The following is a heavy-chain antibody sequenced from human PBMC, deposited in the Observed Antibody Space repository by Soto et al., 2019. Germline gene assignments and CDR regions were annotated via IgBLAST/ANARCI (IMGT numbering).Heavy chain of an antibody. V-gene: IGHV4-61*01. CDR3: TGGGDAYTNGH. J-gene: IGHJ4*02. CDR1: GCSVNIGTYY. Sequence: QVQLQESRPGLVKPSETLSLTCTVPGCSVNIGTYYWRWIRQPPGKGLGWIGFIHYSGSTNYNPSLKIRVTMSLDTPKNQYSLKLTSVNAADTAVYYCTGGGDAYTNGHWGQGTLVTVSS. CDR2: IHYSGST. D-gene: IGHD2-21*01.